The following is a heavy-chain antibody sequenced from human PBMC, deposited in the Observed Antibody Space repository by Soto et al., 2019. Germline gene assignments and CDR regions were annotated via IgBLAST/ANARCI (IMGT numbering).Heavy chain of an antibody. D-gene: IGHD6-13*01. CDR2: IYHSGST. V-gene: IGHV4-4*02. Sequence: QVQLQESGPGLVKPSGTLSLTCAVSGGSISSSNWWSWVRQTPGKGREWIGEIYHSGSTNYNPSLKRRVTRSVDKSKNSYSLKLRYVTAADTAVYYCESAAGTSVLDWFDPWGQGTLVTVSS. CDR3: ESAAGTSVLDWFDP. J-gene: IGHJ5*02. CDR1: GGSISSSNW.